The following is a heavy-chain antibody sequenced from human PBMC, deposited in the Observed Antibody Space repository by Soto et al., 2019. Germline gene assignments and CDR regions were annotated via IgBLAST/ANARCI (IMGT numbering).Heavy chain of an antibody. CDR2: INQDGRDT. Sequence: PGGCLRLSXAASGLAFRAFLMSWVRQAPGGGLEWVANINQDGRDTYYSDSVRDRFTISRDNAANSLFLHMNSLGAEDTAVYYCATYHDDEWESYRHRYWGQGTLVTVSS. D-gene: IGHD3-16*02. CDR1: GLAFRAFL. J-gene: IGHJ4*02. CDR3: ATYHDDEWESYRHRY. V-gene: IGHV3-7*01.